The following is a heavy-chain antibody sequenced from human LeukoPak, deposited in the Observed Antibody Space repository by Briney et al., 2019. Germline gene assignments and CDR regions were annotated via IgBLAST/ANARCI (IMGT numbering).Heavy chain of an antibody. J-gene: IGHJ4*02. CDR2: VFYSGTT. CDR1: GGSISSGGFY. CDR3: ARLEYYYDSSGYRGSMYFFDY. D-gene: IGHD3-22*01. Sequence: SETLSLTCTVSGGSISSGGFYWGWIRQHPGKGLEWIGFVFYSGTTYCNPSLKSRISISVDTSKNQFSLKLNSVTAADTAVYYCARLEYYYDSSGYRGSMYFFDYWGQGTLVTVSS. V-gene: IGHV4-31*03.